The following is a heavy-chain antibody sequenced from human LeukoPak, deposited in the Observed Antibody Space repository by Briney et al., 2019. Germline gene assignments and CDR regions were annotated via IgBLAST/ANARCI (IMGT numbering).Heavy chain of an antibody. J-gene: IGHJ4*02. V-gene: IGHV3-53*01. CDR3: ARGRGGD. CDR2: ISMEGIT. CDR1: GVSVNSYF. Sequence: GGSLRLSCAVSGVSVNSYFMGWVRQAPGKGLGWVSLISMEGITHHADSVRGRFTISRDNSKNILYLQMNSLRVDDTAFYYCARGRGGDWGRGALVTVSS. D-gene: IGHD2-15*01.